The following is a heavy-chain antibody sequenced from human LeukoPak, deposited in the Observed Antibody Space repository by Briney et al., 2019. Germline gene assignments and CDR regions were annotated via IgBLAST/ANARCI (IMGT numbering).Heavy chain of an antibody. CDR2: INHSGST. Sequence: PSETLSLTCAVSGGSITSGDYSWSWIRQPPGKGLEWIGEINHSGSTNYNPSLKSRVTISVDTSKNQFSLKLSSVTAADTAVYYCARGPVPAATRGDDYWGQGTLVTVSS. CDR1: GGSITSGDYS. J-gene: IGHJ4*02. CDR3: ARGPVPAATRGDDY. V-gene: IGHV4-34*01. D-gene: IGHD2-2*01.